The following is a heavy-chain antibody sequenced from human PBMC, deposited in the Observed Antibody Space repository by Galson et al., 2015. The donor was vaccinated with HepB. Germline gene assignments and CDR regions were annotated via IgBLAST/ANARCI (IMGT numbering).Heavy chain of an antibody. CDR3: AKGGDCSGGSCYVDY. J-gene: IGHJ4*02. Sequence: LRLSCAASGFTFSSYAMSWVRQAPGKGLEWVSGISGSGVYTYSADSVKGRFTISRDNSKNTLYLQMNSLRAEDTAVYYCAKGGDCSGGSCYVDYWGQGTLVTVSS. V-gene: IGHV3-23*01. CDR2: ISGSGVYT. CDR1: GFTFSSYA. D-gene: IGHD2-15*01.